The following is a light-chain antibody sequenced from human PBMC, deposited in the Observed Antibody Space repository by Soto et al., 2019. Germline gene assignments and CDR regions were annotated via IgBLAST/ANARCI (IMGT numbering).Light chain of an antibody. V-gene: IGKV2-30*02. Sequence: DVVMTQSPLSLPVTHGQPASISCRSNQSLVHSDGIANFSWFQQSPGRSPRRLIYKVSNRDSGVPARFSGSGSGTDFALKISRVEAEDVGVYYCMQGTHWPITFGQGTRLEIK. CDR1: QSLVHSDGIAN. CDR2: KVS. J-gene: IGKJ5*01. CDR3: MQGTHWPIT.